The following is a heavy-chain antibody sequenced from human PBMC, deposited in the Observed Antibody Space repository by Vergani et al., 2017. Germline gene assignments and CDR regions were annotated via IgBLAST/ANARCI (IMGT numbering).Heavy chain of an antibody. Sequence: QLQLQESGPGLVKPSETLSLTCTVSGGSISSSSYYWGWIRQPPGKGLEWIGSIYYSGSTYYNPSLKSRVTISVDTSKNPFSLKLSSVTAADTAVYYCATEGAGLYDYGDYVGEFDYWGQGTLVTVSS. CDR3: ATEGAGLYDYGDYVGEFDY. V-gene: IGHV4-39*07. D-gene: IGHD4-17*01. CDR2: IYYSGST. CDR1: GGSISSSSYY. J-gene: IGHJ4*02.